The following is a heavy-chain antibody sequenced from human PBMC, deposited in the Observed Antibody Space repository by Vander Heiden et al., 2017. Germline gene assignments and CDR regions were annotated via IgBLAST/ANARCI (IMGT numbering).Heavy chain of an antibody. Sequence: QVQLQESGPGLVKPSETLYLTCTVSGGSISRYYRSWIRQPAGKGLEWIGRIYTSGSTNYNPSLKSRVTMSVDTSKNQFSLKLSSVTAADTAVYYCARSRGYYDSSGYYSDAFDIWGQGTMVTVSS. V-gene: IGHV4-4*07. D-gene: IGHD3-22*01. J-gene: IGHJ3*02. CDR3: ARSRGYYDSSGYYSDAFDI. CDR1: GGSISRYY. CDR2: IYTSGST.